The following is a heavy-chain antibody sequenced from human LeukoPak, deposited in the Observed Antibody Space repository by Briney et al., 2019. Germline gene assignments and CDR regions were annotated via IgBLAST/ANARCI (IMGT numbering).Heavy chain of an antibody. V-gene: IGHV1-8*01. CDR3: ARGTGTLAQNYYYSYLDV. J-gene: IGHJ6*03. CDR2: MNPNSGNT. CDR1: GYTFTSYD. Sequence: ASVKVSCKASGYTFTSYDINWVRQATGQGLEWMGWMNPNSGNTGYAQKFQGRVTMTRNTSISTAYMELSSLRSEDTAVYYCARGTGTLAQNYYYSYLDVWGKGTTVTVSS. D-gene: IGHD1-7*01.